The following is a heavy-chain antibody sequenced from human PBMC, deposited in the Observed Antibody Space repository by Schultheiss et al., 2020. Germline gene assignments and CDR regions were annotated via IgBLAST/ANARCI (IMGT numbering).Heavy chain of an antibody. Sequence: SATLSLTCTVSGGSISGHYWSWIRQPPGKGLEWIGYMYYSGSTNYNPSLKSRVTISVDTSKNQFSLKLSSVTAADTAVYYCAGESEMATTYWGQGTLVTVSS. V-gene: IGHV4-59*11. D-gene: IGHD5-24*01. CDR1: GGSISGHY. CDR2: MYYSGST. CDR3: AGESEMATTY. J-gene: IGHJ4*02.